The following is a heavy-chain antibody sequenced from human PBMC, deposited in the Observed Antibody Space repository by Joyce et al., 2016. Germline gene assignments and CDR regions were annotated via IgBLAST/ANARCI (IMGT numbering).Heavy chain of an antibody. V-gene: IGHV4-30-2*01. CDR2: IYHNEST. D-gene: IGHD3-10*01. Sequence: QLQLQESGSGLVKPSQTLSLPCAVSGASVSSGGYSWSWIRQPPGKGLEWIGYIYHNESTYYNPSLESRVTISVDRSKNQFSLKLASVTAADTAVYYCASGFNFKGRSFFDYWGQGALVTVSS. J-gene: IGHJ4*02. CDR3: ASGFNFKGRSFFDY. CDR1: GASVSSGGYS.